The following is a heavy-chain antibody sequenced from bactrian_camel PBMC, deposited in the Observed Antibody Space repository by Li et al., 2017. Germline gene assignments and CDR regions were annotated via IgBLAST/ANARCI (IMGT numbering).Heavy chain of an antibody. CDR3: TSDVCTFFGWTVATMTFHPP. Sequence: QLVESGGGSVQAGGSLRLSCAASTGTFRSACMGWIRQVPGKRREGVAAIYTGDGATYYADSVKGRFTISKDNTKNILYLQMDNLQPDDTAMYYCTSDVCTFFGWTVATMTFHPPRGQGTQVTVS. D-gene: IGHD4*01. CDR2: IYTGDGAT. V-gene: IGHV3S28*01. J-gene: IGHJ4*01. CDR1: TGTFRSAC.